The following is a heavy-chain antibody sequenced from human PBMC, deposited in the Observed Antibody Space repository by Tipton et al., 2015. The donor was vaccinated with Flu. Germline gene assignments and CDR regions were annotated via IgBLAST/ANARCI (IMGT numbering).Heavy chain of an antibody. D-gene: IGHD3-10*01. CDR3: ARSGSYGRYFDY. V-gene: IGHV3-48*03. J-gene: IGHJ4*02. Sequence: SLRLSCAASGFIFTSYEMNWVRQAPGKGLEWVSYITTGSSIIYYADSVKGRFTISRDNAKNSLYLQMNSLRAEDTAVYYCARSGSYGRYFDYWGQGTLITVSS. CDR2: ITTGSSII. CDR1: GFIFTSYE.